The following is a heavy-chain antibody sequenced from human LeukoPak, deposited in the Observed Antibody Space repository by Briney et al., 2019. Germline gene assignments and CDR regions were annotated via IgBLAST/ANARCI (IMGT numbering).Heavy chain of an antibody. V-gene: IGHV4-34*01. D-gene: IGHD3-22*01. Sequence: SETLSLTCAVYGGSFSGYYWSWIRQPPGKGLEWIGEINHSGSTNYNPSLKSRVTISVDTSKNQFSLKLSSVTAADTAVYYCARDTPAYYDSSGYSASDAFDIWGQGTMVTVSS. CDR2: INHSGST. J-gene: IGHJ3*02. CDR3: ARDTPAYYDSSGYSASDAFDI. CDR1: GGSFSGYY.